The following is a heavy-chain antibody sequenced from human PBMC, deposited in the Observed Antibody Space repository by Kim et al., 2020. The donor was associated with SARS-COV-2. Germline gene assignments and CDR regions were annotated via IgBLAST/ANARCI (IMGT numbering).Heavy chain of an antibody. J-gene: IGHJ4*02. CDR3: AKAMIVVVIALFDY. D-gene: IGHD3-22*01. V-gene: IGHV3-23*01. Sequence: ADSVKGRFTISRDNSKNTLYLQMNSLRAEDTAVYYCAKAMIVVVIALFDYWGQGTLVTVSS.